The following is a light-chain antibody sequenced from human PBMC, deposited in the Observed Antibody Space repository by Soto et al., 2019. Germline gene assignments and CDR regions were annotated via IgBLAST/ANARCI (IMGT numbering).Light chain of an antibody. Sequence: DIHMAQSPPSLSASVGDRVTITCRASHNIVTYLNWYQQKAGKAPSLLIYEASHLQSGVPFRFFGSGSGTDFTLTISSLQPDDFATYYCQQYKSYSRTFGQGTKVEIK. CDR2: EAS. CDR1: HNIVTY. CDR3: QQYKSYSRT. V-gene: IGKV1-39*01. J-gene: IGKJ1*01.